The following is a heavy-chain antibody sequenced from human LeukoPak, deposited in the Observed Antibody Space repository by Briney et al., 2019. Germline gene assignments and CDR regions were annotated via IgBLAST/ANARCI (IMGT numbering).Heavy chain of an antibody. Sequence: SETLSLTCTVSGGSISSYYWSWIRQPAGKGLEWIGRIYTSGSTNYNPSLKSRVTISVDTSKNQFSLKLSSVTAADTAVYYCARLVVVPAAIIYYYYGMDVWGQGTTVTVSS. CDR3: ARLVVVPAAIIYYYYGMDV. D-gene: IGHD2-2*02. V-gene: IGHV4-4*07. J-gene: IGHJ6*02. CDR2: IYTSGST. CDR1: GGSISSYY.